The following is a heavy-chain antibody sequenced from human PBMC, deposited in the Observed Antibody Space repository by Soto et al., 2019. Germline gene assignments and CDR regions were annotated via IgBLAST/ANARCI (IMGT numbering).Heavy chain of an antibody. Sequence: QVQLQESGPGLVKPSQTLSLTCTVSGGSISSGGYYWSWIRQHPGKVLEWIGYIYYSGSTYYNTSLTSLVTISVYTSKHQFSLKLRSVTAADTAVYYWASSGYRSGISPERMDVWAQGTTVTVSS. CDR3: ASSGYRSGISPERMDV. D-gene: IGHD3-16*02. V-gene: IGHV4-31*01. J-gene: IGHJ6*02. CDR1: GGSISSGGYY. CDR2: IYYSGST.